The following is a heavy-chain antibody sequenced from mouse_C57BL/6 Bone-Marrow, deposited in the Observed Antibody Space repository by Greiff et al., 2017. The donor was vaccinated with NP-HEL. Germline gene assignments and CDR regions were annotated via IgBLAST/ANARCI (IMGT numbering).Heavy chain of an antibody. CDR1: GFNIKDDY. D-gene: IGHD1-1*01. CDR3: TVLSTAVARDY. Sequence: VQLQQSGAELVRPGASVKLSCTASGFNIKDDYMHWVKQRPEQGLEWIGWIDPGNGDTEYASKFQGKATITADTSSNTAYLQLSSLTSEDTAVYYCTVLSTAVARDYWGQGTTLTVSS. CDR2: IDPGNGDT. J-gene: IGHJ2*01. V-gene: IGHV14-4*01.